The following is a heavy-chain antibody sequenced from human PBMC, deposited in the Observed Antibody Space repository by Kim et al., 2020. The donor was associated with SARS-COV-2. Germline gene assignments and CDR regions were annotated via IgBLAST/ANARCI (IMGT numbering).Heavy chain of an antibody. V-gene: IGHV4-34*01. CDR1: GGSFSGYY. Sequence: SETLSLTCAVYGGSFSGYYWSWIRQPPGKGLEWIGEINHSGSTNYNPSLKSRVTISVDTSKNQFSLKLSSVTAADTAVYYCASNPYGSGSYYYWGQGTLVTVSS. CDR3: ASNPYGSGSYYY. D-gene: IGHD3-10*01. CDR2: INHSGST. J-gene: IGHJ4*02.